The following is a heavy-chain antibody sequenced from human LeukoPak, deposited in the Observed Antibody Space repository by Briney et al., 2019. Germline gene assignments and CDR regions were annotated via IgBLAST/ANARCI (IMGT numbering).Heavy chain of an antibody. D-gene: IGHD2-15*01. Sequence: ASETLSLTCTVSGGSISSGGYYWSWIRQHPGKGLEWIGYIYYSGSTYYNPSLKSRVTISVDTSMNQFSLKLSSVTAADTAVYYCARVGCSGGSCYPTHWFDPWGQGTLVTVSS. CDR1: GGSISSGGYY. J-gene: IGHJ5*02. CDR3: ARVGCSGGSCYPTHWFDP. CDR2: IYYSGST. V-gene: IGHV4-31*03.